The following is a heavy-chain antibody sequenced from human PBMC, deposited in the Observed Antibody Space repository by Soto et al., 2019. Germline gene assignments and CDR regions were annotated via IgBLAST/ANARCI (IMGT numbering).Heavy chain of an antibody. CDR1: GGSISSSSYY. CDR2: IYYSGST. D-gene: IGHD3-16*02. Sequence: SETLSLTCTVSGGSISSSSYYWVWIRQPPGKGLEWIGSIYYSGSTYYNPSLKSRVTISVDTSKNQFSLKLSSVTAADTAVYYCARPVEERALHSGMDVWGQGTTVT. J-gene: IGHJ6*02. CDR3: ARPVEERALHSGMDV. V-gene: IGHV4-39*01.